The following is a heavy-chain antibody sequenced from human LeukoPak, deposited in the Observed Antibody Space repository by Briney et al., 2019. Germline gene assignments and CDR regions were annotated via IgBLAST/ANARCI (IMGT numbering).Heavy chain of an antibody. Sequence: ASVKVSCKASGYTFTSYGMSWVRQAPGQGLEWMGWISACNGNTSYAQKLQGRVTMTRGTSTSTAYMELSSLRPEDTAVYYCARALFRYFDWFIDLFDYWGQGPLVTVSS. V-gene: IGHV1-18*01. CDR2: ISACNGNT. CDR1: GYTFTSYG. J-gene: IGHJ4*02. D-gene: IGHD3-9*01. CDR3: ARALFRYFDWFIDLFDY.